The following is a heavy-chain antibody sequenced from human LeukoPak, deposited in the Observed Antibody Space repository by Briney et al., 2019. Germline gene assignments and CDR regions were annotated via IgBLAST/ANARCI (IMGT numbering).Heavy chain of an antibody. CDR3: ARDLASTSNWEFDF. CDR1: GYTFAGYF. J-gene: IGHJ4*02. CDR2: INPNSGDT. Sequence: GASVKVSCKASGYTFAGYFIHWVRQAPGQGLEWMGRINPNSGDTEYAPKFQGWVTMTRDTSISTAYVEVRRLIPDDTAVYYCARDLASTSNWEFDFWGQGTLVIVSS. D-gene: IGHD1-26*01. V-gene: IGHV1-2*04.